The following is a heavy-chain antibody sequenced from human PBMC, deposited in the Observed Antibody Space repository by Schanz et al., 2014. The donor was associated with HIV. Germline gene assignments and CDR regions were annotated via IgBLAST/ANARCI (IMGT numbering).Heavy chain of an antibody. J-gene: IGHJ4*02. CDR3: ARDLDDVLARFDY. V-gene: IGHV1-2*02. CDR2: INPKSGDT. D-gene: IGHD3-10*02. CDR1: GGTFSSHA. Sequence: QVQLVQSGAEVKKPGSSVKVSCEASGGTFSSHAISWVRQAPGQGLQWMGWINPKSGDTSYAQKFQGRVTMTRDTSISTAYMSLSRLRSDDTAVYFCARDLDDVLARFDYWGQGTLVTVSS.